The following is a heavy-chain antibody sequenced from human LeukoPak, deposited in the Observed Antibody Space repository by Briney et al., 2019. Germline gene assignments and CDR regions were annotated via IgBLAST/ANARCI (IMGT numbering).Heavy chain of an antibody. CDR3: ARGSSGRPFYYFDY. D-gene: IGHD6-19*01. J-gene: IGHJ4*02. CDR2: INSDGSST. CDR1: GFTFSSYW. V-gene: IGHV3-74*01. Sequence: PGGSLRLSCAASGFTFSSYWMHWVRQAPGKGLVWVSRINSDGSSTSYADSVKGRFTISRDNAKNTLYLQMNSLRAEDTAVYYCARGSSGRPFYYFDYWGQGTLVTVSS.